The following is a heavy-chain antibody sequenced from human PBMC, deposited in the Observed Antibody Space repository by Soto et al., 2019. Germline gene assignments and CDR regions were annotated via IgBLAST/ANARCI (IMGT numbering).Heavy chain of an antibody. CDR2: VEPEVGET. V-gene: IGHV1-69-2*01. Sequence: EVQLVQSGAELKKPGTTLKISCKVSGYTFTDYYINWVKLAPGKGLEWVGRVEPEVGETLYAENFQGRVTMTAATSRDTAYMELSSLKYDDTAVYYCAVLVGATPFDFWGQGTLVTVSS. CDR3: AVLVGATPFDF. D-gene: IGHD1-26*01. CDR1: GYTFTDYY. J-gene: IGHJ4*02.